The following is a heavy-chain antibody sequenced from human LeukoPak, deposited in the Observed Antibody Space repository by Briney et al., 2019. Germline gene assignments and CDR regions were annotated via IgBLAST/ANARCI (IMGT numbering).Heavy chain of an antibody. V-gene: IGHV1-18*01. CDR1: GYTFTSYG. CDR3: ARVSGSIVVVPAATIYYYYYYMDV. Sequence: ASVKVSCKASGYTFTSYGISWVRQAPGQGLEWMGWISAYNGNTNYAQKLQGRVTMTTDTSTSTAYMELRSLRSDDTAVYYCARVSGSIVVVPAATIYYYYYYMDVWGKGTTVTVSS. D-gene: IGHD2-2*01. J-gene: IGHJ6*03. CDR2: ISAYNGNT.